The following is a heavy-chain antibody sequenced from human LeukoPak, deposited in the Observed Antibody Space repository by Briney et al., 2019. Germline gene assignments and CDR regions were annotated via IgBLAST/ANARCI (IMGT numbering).Heavy chain of an antibody. CDR3: ARDISYYDSSPRGY. Sequence: GGSLRLSCVASGFTFSSYSMNWVRQAPGKGLEWVSYISSSSSTIYYADSVKGRFTISRDNAKNSLYLQMNSLRAEDTAVYYCARDISYYDSSPRGYWGQGTLVTVSS. CDR1: GFTFSSYS. J-gene: IGHJ4*02. CDR2: ISSSSSTI. D-gene: IGHD3-22*01. V-gene: IGHV3-48*01.